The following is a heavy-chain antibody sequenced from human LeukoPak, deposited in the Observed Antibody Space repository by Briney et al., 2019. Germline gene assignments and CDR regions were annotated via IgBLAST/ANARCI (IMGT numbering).Heavy chain of an antibody. CDR2: IYYSGST. Sequence: SETLSLTCTVSGGSISSSSYYWGWIRQPPGKGLEWIGSIYYSGSTYYNPSPKSRVTISVDTSKNQFSLKLSSVTAADTAVYYCARQQVAVAGASFDYWGQGTLVTVSS. J-gene: IGHJ4*02. D-gene: IGHD6-19*01. CDR3: ARQQVAVAGASFDY. V-gene: IGHV4-39*01. CDR1: GGSISSSSYY.